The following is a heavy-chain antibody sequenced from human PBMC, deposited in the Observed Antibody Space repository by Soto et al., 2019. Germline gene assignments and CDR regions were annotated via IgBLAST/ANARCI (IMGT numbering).Heavy chain of an antibody. V-gene: IGHV1-24*01. CDR3: ATDHWSYRAFDI. Sequence: ASVKVSCKVSGYTLTELSMHWVRQAPGKGLEWMGGFDPEDGETIYAQKFQGRVTMTEDTSTDTAYMELSSLRSEDTAVYYCATDHWSYRAFDIWGQGTMVTVSS. CDR2: FDPEDGET. CDR1: GYTLTELS. J-gene: IGHJ3*02. D-gene: IGHD1-26*01.